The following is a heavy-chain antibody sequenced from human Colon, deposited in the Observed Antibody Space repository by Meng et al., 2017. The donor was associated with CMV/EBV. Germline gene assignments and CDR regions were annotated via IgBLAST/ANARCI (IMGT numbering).Heavy chain of an antibody. CDR2: IKQDGSEK. D-gene: IGHD3-3*01. CDR3: ARNGDYWSGNSYHGMDV. V-gene: IGHV3-7*01. Sequence: GESLKISCAASGFTFSCYWMSWVRQAPGKGLEWVANIKQDGSEKYYVDSVKGRFTISRDNAKNSLYLQMNSLRAEDTAVYYCARNGDYWSGNSYHGMDVWGQGTTVTVSS. CDR1: GFTFSCYW. J-gene: IGHJ6*02.